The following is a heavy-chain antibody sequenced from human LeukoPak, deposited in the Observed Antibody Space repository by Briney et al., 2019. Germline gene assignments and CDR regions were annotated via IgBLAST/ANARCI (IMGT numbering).Heavy chain of an antibody. CDR2: IDYSGIT. J-gene: IGHJ5*02. D-gene: IGHD3-3*01. CDR1: AGSISSHY. CDR3: AREQMYSDFWSGYYGDWFDP. V-gene: IGHV4-59*11. Sequence: SQTLSLTCTVSAGSISSHYWSSIRQPPGNGLEWIGYIDYSGITNYNPSRKSRVTISVDTSKNQFSLKLSSVTAADTAVYYCAREQMYSDFWSGYYGDWFDPWGQGTLVTVSS.